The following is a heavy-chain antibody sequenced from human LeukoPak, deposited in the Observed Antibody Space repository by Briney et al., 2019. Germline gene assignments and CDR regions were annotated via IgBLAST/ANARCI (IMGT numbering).Heavy chain of an antibody. D-gene: IGHD5-12*01. Sequence: GGSLRLSCAASGFTFSSYWMSWVRQAPGKGLEWVANIKQDGSEKYYVDSVKGRFTISRDNAKNSLYLQMNSLRAEDTAVYYCARGGYSGYALLGWFDPWGQGTLVTVSS. CDR2: IKQDGSEK. CDR1: GFTFSSYW. J-gene: IGHJ5*02. CDR3: ARGGYSGYALLGWFDP. V-gene: IGHV3-7*01.